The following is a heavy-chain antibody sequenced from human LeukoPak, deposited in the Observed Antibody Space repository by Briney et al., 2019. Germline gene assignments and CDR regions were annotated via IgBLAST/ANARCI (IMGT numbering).Heavy chain of an antibody. D-gene: IGHD3-9*01. V-gene: IGHV1-69*04. CDR2: IIPILGIA. Sequence: SVKVSCKASGGTFSSYAISWVRQAPGQGLEWMGRIIPILGIANYAQKFQGRVTITADKSTSTAYMELSSLRSEDTAVYYCASPPRGYDILTGYYEYYYYGMDVWGQGTTVTVSS. CDR1: GGTFSSYA. CDR3: ASPPRGYDILTGYYEYYYYGMDV. J-gene: IGHJ6*02.